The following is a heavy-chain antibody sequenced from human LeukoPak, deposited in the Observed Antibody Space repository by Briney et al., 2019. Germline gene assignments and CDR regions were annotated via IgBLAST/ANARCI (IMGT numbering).Heavy chain of an antibody. CDR1: GGTFSSYA. CDR3: ARDHYYYYMDI. J-gene: IGHJ6*03. CDR2: IIPIFGTA. V-gene: IGHV1-69*05. Sequence: ASVKVSCKASGGTFSSYAISWVRQAPGQGLEWMGRIIPIFGTANYAQKFQGRVTITTDKSTSTAYMELSSLRSEDTAVYYCARDHYYYYMDIWGKGTTVTVSS.